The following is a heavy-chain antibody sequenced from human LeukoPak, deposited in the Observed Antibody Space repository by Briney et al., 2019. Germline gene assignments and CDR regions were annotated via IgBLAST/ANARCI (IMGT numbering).Heavy chain of an antibody. D-gene: IGHD3-10*01. CDR3: AREPGSGSWAWDYYYYMDV. Sequence: GSLRLSCAASGLTFSSYSMNWVRQAPGKGLEWVSSISSSSSYIYYADSVKGRFTISRDNAKNSLYLQMNSLRAEDTAVYYCAREPGSGSWAWDYYYYMDVWGKGTTVTISS. V-gene: IGHV3-21*01. J-gene: IGHJ6*03. CDR2: ISSSSSYI. CDR1: GLTFSSYS.